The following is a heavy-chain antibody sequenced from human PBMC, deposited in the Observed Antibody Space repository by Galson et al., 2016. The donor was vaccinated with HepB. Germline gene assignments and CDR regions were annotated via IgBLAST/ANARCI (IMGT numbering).Heavy chain of an antibody. CDR1: GFTFSEYY. J-gene: IGHJ4*02. D-gene: IGHD3-10*01. V-gene: IGHV3-11*05. CDR3: ARAPMLRGVIMTTPFDY. Sequence: SLRLSCAASGFTFSEYYMSWVRQAPGKGLECVSYISSSRGYTHYAESEKGRFTISRANAKNTLYLEMNSLSAADTAVYYCARAPMLRGVIMTTPFDYWGQGTLVTVSS. CDR2: ISSSRGYT.